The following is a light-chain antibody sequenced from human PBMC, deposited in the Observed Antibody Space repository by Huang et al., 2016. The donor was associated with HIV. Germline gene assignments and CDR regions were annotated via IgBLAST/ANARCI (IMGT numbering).Light chain of an antibody. CDR3: QQYNSWPRT. CDR1: EGVSSN. CDR2: GAS. J-gene: IGKJ2*01. Sequence: EMVMTQSPDTLSVSPGERGTLSCRASEGVSSNLAWYQQKPGQAPSLRIDGASTRVTGIPARFSGSGSETDFTLTIHSLQSEDLAVYYCQQYNSWPRTFGQGTKLEIK. V-gene: IGKV3-15*01.